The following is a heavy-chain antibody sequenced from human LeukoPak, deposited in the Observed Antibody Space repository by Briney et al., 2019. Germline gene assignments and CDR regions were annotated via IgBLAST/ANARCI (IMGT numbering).Heavy chain of an antibody. CDR2: IKPDGNEK. CDR1: GLTFTAFW. V-gene: IGHV3-7*01. Sequence: PGGSLRLSCAASGLTFTAFWMNWVRLAPGRGLEWLANIKPDGNEKYYVDSVKGRFAISRDNAKNEVYLEMNSLRAEDTGVYYCSGRDSSRSPRAYWGQGTLVSVSS. CDR3: SGRDSSRSPRAY. J-gene: IGHJ4*02. D-gene: IGHD2-2*01.